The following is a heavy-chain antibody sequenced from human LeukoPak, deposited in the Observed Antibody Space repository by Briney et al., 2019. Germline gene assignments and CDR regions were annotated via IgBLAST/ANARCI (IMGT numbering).Heavy chain of an antibody. CDR1: GYTLTELS. D-gene: IGHD6-19*01. V-gene: IGHV1-24*01. CDR2: FDPEDSET. Sequence: ASVKVSCKVSGYTLTELSMHWVRQAPGKGLEWMGGFDPEDSETIYAQKFQGRVTMTEDTSTDTAYMELSSLRSEDTAVYYCSGWYGVHRFQHWGQGTLVTVSS. CDR3: SGWYGVHRFQH. J-gene: IGHJ1*01.